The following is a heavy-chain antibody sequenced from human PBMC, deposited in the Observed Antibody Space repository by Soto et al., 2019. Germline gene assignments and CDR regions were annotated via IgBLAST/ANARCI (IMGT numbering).Heavy chain of an antibody. CDR2: ISYDGSNK. D-gene: IGHD2-2*01. J-gene: IGHJ6*02. V-gene: IGHV3-30*09. CDR3: ARDRLVPYGYGMDV. Sequence: GGSLRLSCAASGFTFSSYAMHWVRQAPGKGLEWVAVISYDGSNKYYVDSVKGRFAVSRDNSKNTLYLQMNSLRVEDTAVYYCARDRLVPYGYGMDVWGQGTTVTVSS. CDR1: GFTFSSYA.